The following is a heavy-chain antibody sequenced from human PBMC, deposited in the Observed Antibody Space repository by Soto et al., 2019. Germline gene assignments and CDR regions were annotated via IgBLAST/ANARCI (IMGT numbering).Heavy chain of an antibody. D-gene: IGHD1-26*01. CDR1: GFTFSSYG. V-gene: IGHV3-33*01. CDR3: ARDRGSYIAYFDY. CDR2: IWYDGSNK. Sequence: QVQLVESGGGVVQPGRSLRLSCAASGFTFSSYGMHWVRQAPGKGLEWVAVIWYDGSNKYYADSVKGRFTISRDNSKNTLYLQMNSLSAEDTAVYYCARDRGSYIAYFDYWGQGTLVTVSS. J-gene: IGHJ4*02.